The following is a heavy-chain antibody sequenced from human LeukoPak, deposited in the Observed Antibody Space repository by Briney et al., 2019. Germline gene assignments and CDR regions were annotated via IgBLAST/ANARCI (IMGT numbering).Heavy chain of an antibody. J-gene: IGHJ6*02. CDR1: GFTFSSYA. V-gene: IGHV3-23*01. CDR3: AKDSATIVVVPAAPGTYYYYGMDV. D-gene: IGHD2-2*01. CDR2: ISGSGGST. Sequence: GGSLRLSCAASGFTFSSYAMSWVRQAPGKGLEWVSAISGSGGSTYYADSVKGRFTISRDNSKNTLYLQMNGLRAEDTAVYYCAKDSATIVVVPAAPGTYYYYGMDVWGQGTTVTVSS.